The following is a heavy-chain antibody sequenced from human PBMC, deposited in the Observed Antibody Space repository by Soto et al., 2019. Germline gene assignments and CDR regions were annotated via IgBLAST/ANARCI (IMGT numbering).Heavy chain of an antibody. Sequence: PGGSLRLSCAASGFTFNNYGIHWVRQAPGEGLEWVAMISYDGNNEYYADPVKGRFSVSRDNSKSTLYLQMNSLRAEDTAVYYCAKDLRQWLVGGVDYWGQGTLVTVSS. D-gene: IGHD6-19*01. CDR1: GFTFNNYG. CDR2: ISYDGNNE. CDR3: AKDLRQWLVGGVDY. V-gene: IGHV3-30*18. J-gene: IGHJ4*02.